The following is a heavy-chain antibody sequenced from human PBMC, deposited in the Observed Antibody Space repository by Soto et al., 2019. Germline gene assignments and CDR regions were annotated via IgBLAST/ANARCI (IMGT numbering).Heavy chain of an antibody. CDR3: ARRSHSGAYYGLDV. J-gene: IGHJ6*02. CDR2: ISYSGST. V-gene: IGHV4-61*08. Sequence: QVQLQESGPGLVKPSETLSLTCTVSGGFLSSGAYYWSWIRQPPGKGLEYIGYISYSGSTNYNSSLKSRVTISGDTSKRQFSLKLTSVTAADTAIYYRARRSHSGAYYGLDVWGQGTTVTVSS. D-gene: IGHD1-26*01. CDR1: GGFLSSGAYY.